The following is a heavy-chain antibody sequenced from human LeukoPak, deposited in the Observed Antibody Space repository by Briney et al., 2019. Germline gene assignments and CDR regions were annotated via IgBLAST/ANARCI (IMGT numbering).Heavy chain of an antibody. D-gene: IGHD2-2*01. CDR1: GFTFTSSA. V-gene: IGHV1-58*01. CDR3: AASVRDIVVVAAAYVNYYYYGMDV. CDR2: IVVGSGNT. Sequence: SVKVSCKASGFTFTSSAVQWVRQARGQRLEWIGWIVVGSGNTNYAQKFQERVTITRDMSTSTAYMELSSLRSEDTGVYYCAASVRDIVVVAAAYVNYYYYGMDVWGKGTTVTVSS. J-gene: IGHJ6*04.